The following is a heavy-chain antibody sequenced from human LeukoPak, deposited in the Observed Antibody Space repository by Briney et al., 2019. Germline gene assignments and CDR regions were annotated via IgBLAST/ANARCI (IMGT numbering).Heavy chain of an antibody. CDR1: GFTFNNAW. CDR3: ARRAGAYSHPYDY. D-gene: IGHD4/OR15-4a*01. Sequence: GGSLRLSCAASGFTFNNAWMSWVRQAPGKGLEWVSAISGSGGSTYYADSVKGRLTISRDNSKNTLYLQMNSLRAEDTAVYYCARRAGAYSHPYDYWGQGTLVTVSS. J-gene: IGHJ4*02. V-gene: IGHV3-23*01. CDR2: ISGSGGST.